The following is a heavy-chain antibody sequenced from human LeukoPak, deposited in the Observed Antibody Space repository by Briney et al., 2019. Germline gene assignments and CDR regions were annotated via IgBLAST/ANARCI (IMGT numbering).Heavy chain of an antibody. V-gene: IGHV3-15*01. CDR2: IRSEAAGGTT. D-gene: IGHD2-2*02. Sequence: GGSLRLSCAASGFIVTNTWVSWIRQVPGKGLEWVGRIRSEAAGGTTDYAAPVKGRFIISRDDSKNTVYLQVNTLKIEDTAVYYCLTAYTAGDQGTLVTVS. J-gene: IGHJ4*02. CDR3: LTAYTA. CDR1: GFIVTNTW.